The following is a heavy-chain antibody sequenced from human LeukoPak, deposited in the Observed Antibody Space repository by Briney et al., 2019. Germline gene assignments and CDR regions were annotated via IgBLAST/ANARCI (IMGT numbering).Heavy chain of an antibody. CDR1: GGSVFNKKAP. V-gene: IGHV6-1*01. CDR2: TYYRSEWHT. D-gene: IGHD1-26*01. Sequence: SQTLPLTCAVTGGSVFNKKAPWNGIRESPSRGLEWLGRTYYRSEWHTDYAFSVKGRITINADTSKNQFSLQLGYVTPEDTAVYYCASGWALSWGQGTLVTVSS. CDR3: ASGWALS. J-gene: IGHJ5*02.